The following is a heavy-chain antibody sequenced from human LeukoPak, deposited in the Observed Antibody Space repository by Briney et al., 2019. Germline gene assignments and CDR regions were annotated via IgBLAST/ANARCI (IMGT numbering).Heavy chain of an antibody. Sequence: GGSLRLSCAASGFTFSNYAMNWVRQAPGGGLEWVSAISGSGDSTYYADSVKGRFTISRDNSKNTLYLQMNSLRPEDTAVYYCARALDSSGWNGRDYWGQGTLVTVSS. CDR1: GFTFSNYA. D-gene: IGHD6-19*01. CDR3: ARALDSSGWNGRDY. J-gene: IGHJ4*02. V-gene: IGHV3-23*01. CDR2: ISGSGDST.